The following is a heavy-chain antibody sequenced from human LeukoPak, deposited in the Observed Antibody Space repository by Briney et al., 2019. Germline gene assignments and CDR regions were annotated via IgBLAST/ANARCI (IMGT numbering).Heavy chain of an antibody. CDR3: ARDRYSGSLHDFDY. Sequence: TSQTLSLTCTVCGGSISRGDYYWSWIRQPPGQDLEWIGYIYHSGSTYYNPSSNSRVTISVDTSKNQFSLKLSSVTAADTAVYYCARDRYSGSLHDFDYWGQGTLVTVS. J-gene: IGHJ4*02. CDR2: IYHSGST. D-gene: IGHD1-26*01. V-gene: IGHV4-30-4*08. CDR1: GGSISRGDYY.